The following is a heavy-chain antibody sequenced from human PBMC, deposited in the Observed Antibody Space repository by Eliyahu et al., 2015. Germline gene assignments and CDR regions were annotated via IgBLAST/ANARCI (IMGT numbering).Heavy chain of an antibody. CDR2: ISGSGGST. Sequence: EVQLLESGGGLVQPGGSLRLSCAASGFTFSSXAMSWVRQAPGKGLEWVSAISGSGGSTYYADSVKGRFTISRDNSKNTLYLQMNSLRAEDTAVYYCAKDLVVVAATRILPDYFDYWGQGTLVTVSS. V-gene: IGHV3-23*01. D-gene: IGHD2-15*01. CDR3: AKDLVVVAATRILPDYFDY. J-gene: IGHJ4*02. CDR1: GFTFSSXA.